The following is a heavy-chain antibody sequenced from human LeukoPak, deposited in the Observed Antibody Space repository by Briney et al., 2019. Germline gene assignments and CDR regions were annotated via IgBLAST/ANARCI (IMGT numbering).Heavy chain of an antibody. J-gene: IGHJ5*02. D-gene: IGHD2-15*01. V-gene: IGHV4-59*01. CDR3: ARVVVVAARVGWFDP. CDR1: GGSISRYY. CDR2: IYYSGST. Sequence: PSETLSLTCTVSGGSISRYYWSWIRQPPGKGLEWIGYIYYSGSTNYNPSLKSRVTISVDTSKNQFSLKLSSVTAADTAVYYCARVVVVAARVGWFDPWGQGTLVTVSS.